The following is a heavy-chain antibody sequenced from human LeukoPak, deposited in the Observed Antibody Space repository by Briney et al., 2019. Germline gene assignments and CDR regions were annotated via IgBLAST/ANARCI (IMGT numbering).Heavy chain of an antibody. Sequence: AGGSLRLSCAASGFTFSSYSMNWVRQARGKGLEWLSYISSSSSTIYYADSVKGRFTISRDNAKNSLYLQMNSLRAEDTAVYYCARGDCSGGSCYLSLTTIDYWGQGTLVTVSS. V-gene: IGHV3-48*01. CDR3: ARGDCSGGSCYLSLTTIDY. D-gene: IGHD2-15*01. J-gene: IGHJ4*02. CDR1: GFTFSSYS. CDR2: ISSSSSTI.